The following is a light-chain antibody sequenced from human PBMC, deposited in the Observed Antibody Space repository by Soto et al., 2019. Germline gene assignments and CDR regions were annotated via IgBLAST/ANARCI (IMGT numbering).Light chain of an antibody. J-gene: IGKJ4*01. CDR1: HSLLRSDGYSS. V-gene: IGKV2-28*01. Sequence: DIVMTQSPVSLPVTPGETAFISCRSSHSLLRSDGYSSLDWYRQKSAQSQQLLIHMGSIRAAGFPDRFSGSESVTDFTLKISRVEADDVGVYFCMQARQAPPTFRGGTKVELK. CDR2: MGS. CDR3: MQARQAPPT.